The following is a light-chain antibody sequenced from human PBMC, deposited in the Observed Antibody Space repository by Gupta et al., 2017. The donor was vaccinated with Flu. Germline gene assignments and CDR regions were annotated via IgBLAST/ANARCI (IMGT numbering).Light chain of an antibody. V-gene: IGKV1-39*01. Sequence: PSSLSASVGDRVTITCRASQNISSYLNWYQQKPGKAPNLLIYAASSLQSGVPSRFSGSGSGTDFTLTISSLQPEDFATYYCQQSYSTPPTFGGGTKVEIK. CDR3: QQSYSTPPT. J-gene: IGKJ4*01. CDR1: QNISSY. CDR2: AAS.